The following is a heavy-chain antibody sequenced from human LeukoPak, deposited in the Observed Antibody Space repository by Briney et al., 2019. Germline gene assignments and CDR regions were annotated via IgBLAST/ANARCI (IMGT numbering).Heavy chain of an antibody. J-gene: IGHJ4*02. D-gene: IGHD3-10*01. V-gene: IGHV4-34*01. Sequence: SETLSLTCAVYGGSFSGYYWSWIRQPPEKGLEWIGEINHSGSTNYNPSLKSRVTISVDTSKNQFSLKLSSVTAADTAVYYCARLRVGRGFDYWGQGTLVTVSS. CDR2: INHSGST. CDR1: GGSFSGYY. CDR3: ARLRVGRGFDY.